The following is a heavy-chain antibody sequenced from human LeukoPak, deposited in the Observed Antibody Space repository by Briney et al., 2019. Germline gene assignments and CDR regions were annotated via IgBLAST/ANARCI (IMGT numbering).Heavy chain of an antibody. V-gene: IGHV4-59*01. CDR3: ARAAGPLAAPAF. CDR2: IYYSGST. D-gene: IGHD6-13*01. J-gene: IGHJ4*02. Sequence: PSETLSLTCTVSGGSISSYYWSWIRQPPGKGLEWIGYIYYSGSTNYNPSLKSRVTISVDTSKNQFSLKLSSVTAADTAVYYCARAAGPLAAPAFWGQGTPVTVSS. CDR1: GGSISSYY.